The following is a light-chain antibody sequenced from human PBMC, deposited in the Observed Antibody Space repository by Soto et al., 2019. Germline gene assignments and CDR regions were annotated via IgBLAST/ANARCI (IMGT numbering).Light chain of an antibody. CDR3: QQYGTSPQT. V-gene: IGKV3-20*01. Sequence: IVLTQSPGTLSLSPGERATLSCMASQSVSSNYLAWYQQKPGQAPRLLIYGASSRATGVPDRFSGSGSGTDFTLTISRLEPEDFAVYYCQQYGTSPQTFGQGTKVDIK. CDR1: QSVSSNY. CDR2: GAS. J-gene: IGKJ1*01.